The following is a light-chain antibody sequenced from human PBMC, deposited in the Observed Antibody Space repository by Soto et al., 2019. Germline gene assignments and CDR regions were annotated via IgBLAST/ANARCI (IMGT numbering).Light chain of an antibody. CDR2: EVS. Sequence: QSALTQPPSVSGSPGQSVTISCTGTSSDVGSYNRVSWYQQPPGTAPKLMIYEVSNRPSGVPDRFSGSKSVNTASLTISGLQAEDEADYYCSSYTSSSTWVFGGGTKVTVL. J-gene: IGLJ3*02. V-gene: IGLV2-18*02. CDR1: SSDVGSYNR. CDR3: SSYTSSSTWV.